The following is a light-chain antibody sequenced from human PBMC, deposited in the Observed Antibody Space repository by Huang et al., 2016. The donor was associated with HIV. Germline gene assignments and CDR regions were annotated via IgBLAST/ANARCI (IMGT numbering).Light chain of an antibody. Sequence: DIQMTQSPSSLSASIGDRVTITCRTSQTISNYLNWYQQIPGKVPKLRISGVSRLQSGVPARFSGGGSGTEFTFTISSRQPEDFATYFCQQSYSAPFTFAGGTKVDIK. CDR3: QQSYSAPFT. V-gene: IGKV1-39*01. CDR1: QTISNY. J-gene: IGKJ4*01. CDR2: GVS.